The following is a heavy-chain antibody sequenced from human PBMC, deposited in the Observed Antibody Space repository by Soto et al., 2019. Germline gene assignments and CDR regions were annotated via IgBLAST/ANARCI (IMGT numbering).Heavy chain of an antibody. CDR3: ARARSSVPYNWFDS. D-gene: IGHD6-6*01. CDR2: VYYSGST. J-gene: IGHJ5*01. Sequence: SETLSLTCTVSGSSVTAYYWTWIRQPPGKGPEWIGYVYYSGSTDSNPSLKSRVTMSVDTSKNHFSLKLSSVTAADTAMYYCARARSSVPYNWFDSWGQGILVTVSS. CDR1: GSSVTAYY. V-gene: IGHV4-59*02.